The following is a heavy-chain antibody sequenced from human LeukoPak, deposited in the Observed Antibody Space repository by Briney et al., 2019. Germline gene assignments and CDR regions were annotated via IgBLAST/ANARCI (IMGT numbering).Heavy chain of an antibody. J-gene: IGHJ4*02. D-gene: IGHD2-2*01. Sequence: PSETLSLTCTVSGGSISSGSYYWSWIRQPAGKGLEWIGRIYTSGSTNYNPSLKSRVTISVDTSKNQFSLKLSSVTAADTAVYYCARLPLLPDIVVVPAAHSDYWGQGTLVTVSS. V-gene: IGHV4-61*02. CDR3: ARLPLLPDIVVVPAAHSDY. CDR2: IYTSGST. CDR1: GGSISSGSYY.